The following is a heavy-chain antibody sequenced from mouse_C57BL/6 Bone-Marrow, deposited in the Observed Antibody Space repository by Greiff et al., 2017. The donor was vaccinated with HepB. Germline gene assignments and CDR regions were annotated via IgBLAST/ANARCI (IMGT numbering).Heavy chain of an antibody. Sequence: VQLQQSGPVLARPVASVKMSCKTSGYTFTSYWMHWVKQRPGQGLEWIGAIYPGNSDTSYNQKFKGKAKLTAVTSASTAYMELSSLTNEDSAVYYCTRSGFTTVDAMDYWGQGTSVTVSS. D-gene: IGHD1-1*01. CDR3: TRSGFTTVDAMDY. CDR1: GYTFTSYW. V-gene: IGHV1-5*01. J-gene: IGHJ4*01. CDR2: IYPGNSDT.